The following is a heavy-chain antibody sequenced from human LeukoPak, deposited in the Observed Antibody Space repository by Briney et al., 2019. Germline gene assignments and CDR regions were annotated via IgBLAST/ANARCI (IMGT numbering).Heavy chain of an antibody. D-gene: IGHD6-13*01. CDR3: ARVSRGYSSSWYVPDY. CDR2: IIPIFGTA. Sequence: ASVKVSCKASGYTFTSYGISWVRQAPGQGLEWMGGIIPIFGTANYAQKFQGRVTITADESTSTAYMELSSLRSEDTAVYYCARVSRGYSSSWYVPDYWGQGTLVTVSS. CDR1: GYTFTSYG. V-gene: IGHV1-69*13. J-gene: IGHJ4*02.